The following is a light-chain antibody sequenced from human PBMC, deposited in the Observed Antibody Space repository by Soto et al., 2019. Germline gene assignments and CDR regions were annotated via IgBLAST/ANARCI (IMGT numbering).Light chain of an antibody. V-gene: IGLV2-14*03. Sequence: QSALTQPASVSGSPGQSITISCTGTNSDVGGCNCVSWYQQHPGKAPKLMIYDVSDRPSGVSNRFSGSKSGNTASLTISGLQAEDEADYYCSSYTSSSTVVFGGETKLTVL. J-gene: IGLJ2*01. CDR1: NSDVGGCNC. CDR3: SSYTSSSTVV. CDR2: DVS.